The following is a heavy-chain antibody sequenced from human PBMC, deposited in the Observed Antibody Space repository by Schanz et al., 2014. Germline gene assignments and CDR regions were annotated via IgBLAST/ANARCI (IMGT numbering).Heavy chain of an antibody. D-gene: IGHD2-2*01. CDR2: ISGSSSTK. J-gene: IGHJ4*02. V-gene: IGHV3-48*01. CDR3: AKVAPAATYLDS. CDR1: GFTFSSYS. Sequence: VQLVESGGGVVQPGRSLRLSCAASGFTFSSYSMHWVRQAPGKGLEWVSYISGSSSTKYYADSVKGRFTISRDNGKKSLYLQMNSLSAEDTAVYYCAKVAPAATYLDSWGLGTLVTVSS.